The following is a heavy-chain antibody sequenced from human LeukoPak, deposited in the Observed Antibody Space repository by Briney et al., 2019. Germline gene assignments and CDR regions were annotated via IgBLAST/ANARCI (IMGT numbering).Heavy chain of an antibody. V-gene: IGHV1-69*06. CDR2: IIPIFGTA. CDR1: GGTLSSYA. J-gene: IGHJ3*02. Sequence: ASVKVSCMASGGTLSSYAISWVRQAPRQGLEWMGGIIPIFGTANYGEKFQGRVTITGDKSTSTAYMELSSLRSKDTAVYYCAGGRDCSSTSCLRTFDIWGQGTMVTVSS. D-gene: IGHD2-2*01. CDR3: AGGRDCSSTSCLRTFDI.